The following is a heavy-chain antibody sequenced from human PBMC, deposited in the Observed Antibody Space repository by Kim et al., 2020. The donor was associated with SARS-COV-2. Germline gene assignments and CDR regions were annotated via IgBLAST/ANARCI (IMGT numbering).Heavy chain of an antibody. CDR1: GFTVTGSA. V-gene: IGHV3-73*01. Sequence: GGSLRLSCAASGFTVTGSAIHWVRQASGKGLEWVGRIRSKANNYVTAYAASVKGRFTISRDDSKNTAHLQMNSLKTEDTAVYYCTTIVGSLVQIDYWGQGTLVTVSS. CDR3: TTIVGSLVQIDY. CDR2: IRSKANNYVT. J-gene: IGHJ4*02. D-gene: IGHD3-22*01.